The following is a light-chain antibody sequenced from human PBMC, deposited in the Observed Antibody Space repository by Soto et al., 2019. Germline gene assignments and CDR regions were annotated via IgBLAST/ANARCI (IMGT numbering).Light chain of an antibody. Sequence: DIHMSQSPSFLCASVGGRVSITCQASQSVTNYLNWYQQKPGKAPKLLIFAASSLQSGVPSRFSGSGSGTDFTLTVTNLQPEDFATYYCQQSDSLPPTFGQGTKVDIK. J-gene: IGKJ1*01. V-gene: IGKV1-39*01. CDR3: QQSDSLPPT. CDR2: AAS. CDR1: QSVTNY.